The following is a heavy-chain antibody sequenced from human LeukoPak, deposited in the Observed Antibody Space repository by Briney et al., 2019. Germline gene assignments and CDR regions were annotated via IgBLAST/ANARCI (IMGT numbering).Heavy chain of an antibody. V-gene: IGHV1-46*01. Sequence: GASVKVSCKATGYTFTNYRMYWVRQAPGQGLEWMGMISPSGGSTTYAQKFQGRVTMTRDTSTNTVYMELSSLRSDDTAIYYCARGFGYSYGLHQFDYWGQGTLVTVSS. CDR3: ARGFGYSYGLHQFDY. CDR1: GYTFTNYR. CDR2: ISPSGGST. D-gene: IGHD5-18*01. J-gene: IGHJ4*02.